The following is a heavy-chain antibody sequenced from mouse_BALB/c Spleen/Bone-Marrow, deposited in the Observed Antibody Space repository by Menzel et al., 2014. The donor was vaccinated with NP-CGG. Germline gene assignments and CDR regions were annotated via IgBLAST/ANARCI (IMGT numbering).Heavy chain of an antibody. D-gene: IGHD1-1*01. CDR1: GISITTGNYR. V-gene: IGHV3-5*02. CDR3: ARYLGAYFDY. Sequence: VQLKESGPGMVKPSQTVSLTCTVTGISITTGNYRWSWIRQFPGNKLEWIGYIYYSGTITYNPSLTSRTTITRDTSKNQFSLEMNSLTAEDTATYYCARYLGAYFDYWGQSTTLTVSS. CDR2: IYYSGTI. J-gene: IGHJ2*01.